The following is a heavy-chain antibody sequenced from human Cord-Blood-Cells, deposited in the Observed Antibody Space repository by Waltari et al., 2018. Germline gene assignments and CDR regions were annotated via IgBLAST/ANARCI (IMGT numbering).Heavy chain of an antibody. J-gene: IGHJ4*02. CDR3: ARQGLYYDILTGYYPFDY. CDR1: GGSISSSSYY. CDR2: IYYSGSP. Sequence: QLQLQASGPGLVKPSETLSPTCTVSGGSISSSSYYWGWIRQPPGKGLEWIGSIYYSGSPYYNPSLKSRVTISVDTSKNQFSLKLSSVTAADTAVYYCARQGLYYDILTGYYPFDYWGQGTLVTVSS. V-gene: IGHV4-39*01. D-gene: IGHD3-9*01.